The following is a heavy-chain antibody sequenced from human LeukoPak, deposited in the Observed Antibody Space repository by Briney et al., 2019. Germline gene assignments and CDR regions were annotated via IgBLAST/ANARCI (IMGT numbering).Heavy chain of an antibody. D-gene: IGHD3-10*01. Sequence: SETLSLTCTVSGGSISSYYRSWIRQPPGKGLEWIAYIYYSGSTNYNPPLKSRVTISVAKSKHQFSLKLSSVTAADTALYYCARSFGIWDYYGMDVWGQGTTVTVSS. CDR2: IYYSGST. CDR1: GGSISSYY. J-gene: IGHJ6*02. V-gene: IGHV4-59*01. CDR3: ARSFGIWDYYGMDV.